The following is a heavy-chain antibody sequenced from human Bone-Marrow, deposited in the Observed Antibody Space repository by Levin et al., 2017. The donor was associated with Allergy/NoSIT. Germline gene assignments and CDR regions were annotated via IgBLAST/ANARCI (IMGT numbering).Heavy chain of an antibody. CDR3: ARALIVGATSGGDY. D-gene: IGHD1-26*01. J-gene: IGHJ4*02. Sequence: GGSLRLSCAASGFTFSSYWMHWVRQAPGKGLVWVSRINSDGSNKNHADSVKGRFTISRDNAKNTLYLQMNSLRSEDTAVYCCARALIVGATSGGDYWGQGILVTVSS. CDR1: GFTFSSYW. CDR2: INSDGSNK. V-gene: IGHV3-74*01.